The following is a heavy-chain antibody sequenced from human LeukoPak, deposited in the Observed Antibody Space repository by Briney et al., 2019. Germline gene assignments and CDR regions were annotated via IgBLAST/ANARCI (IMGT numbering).Heavy chain of an antibody. CDR1: GGSISSYY. CDR3: AKGTVLRYFDWFDY. CDR2: IYYSGGT. V-gene: IGHV4-59*01. Sequence: SETLSLTCTVSGGSISSYYWSWIRQPPGKGLEWIGYIYYSGGTNYNPSLNSRVTISVDTSRNQVSLKLNSVTAADTAVYYCAKGTVLRYFDWFDYWGQGTLVTVSS. D-gene: IGHD3-9*01. J-gene: IGHJ4*02.